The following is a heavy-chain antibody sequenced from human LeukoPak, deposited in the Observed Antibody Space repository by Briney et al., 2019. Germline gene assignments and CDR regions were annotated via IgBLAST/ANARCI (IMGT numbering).Heavy chain of an antibody. CDR1: GGSISSYY. V-gene: IGHV4-4*07. CDR2: IYTSGST. D-gene: IGHD3-22*01. J-gene: IGHJ4*02. CDR3: ARGTKYDSSGYFSFNY. Sequence: PSETLSLTCTVSGGSISSYYWSWIRQPAGRGLEWIGRIYTSGSTNYNPSLKSRVTMPVDTSKNQFSLRLSSVTAADTAVYYCARGTKYDSSGYFSFNYWGQGTLVTVSS.